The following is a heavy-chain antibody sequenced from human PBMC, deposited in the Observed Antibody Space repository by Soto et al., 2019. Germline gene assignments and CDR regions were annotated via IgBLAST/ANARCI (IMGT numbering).Heavy chain of an antibody. CDR1: GFTFDDYA. CDR2: ITWNSVTI. D-gene: IGHD1-20*01. V-gene: IGHV3-9*01. Sequence: EVQLVESGRGLVQPGRSLRLSCATSGFTFDDYAMHWVRQIPGKGLEWVSGITWNSVTIGYVDSVKGRFTISRDNAKQSLYLQMNSLRTADSALYYCAKGGVTGNGIFDFWGQGTLVTVSS. CDR3: AKGGVTGNGIFDF. J-gene: IGHJ4*02.